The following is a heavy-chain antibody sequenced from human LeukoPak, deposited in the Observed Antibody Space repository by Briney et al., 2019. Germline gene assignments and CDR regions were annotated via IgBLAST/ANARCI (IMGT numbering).Heavy chain of an antibody. CDR3: ARSLSTAGLR. CDR1: GGSVSSSDYY. Sequence: SETLSLTCTVSGGSVSSSDYYWGWIRQPPGKGLEWIGSINYSGNTYYNPSLKNRVTISVDTSKNQFSLKLSSVTAADTAVYYCARSLSTAGLRWGQGTLVTVSS. J-gene: IGHJ4*02. CDR2: INYSGNT. D-gene: IGHD3/OR15-3a*01. V-gene: IGHV4-39*01.